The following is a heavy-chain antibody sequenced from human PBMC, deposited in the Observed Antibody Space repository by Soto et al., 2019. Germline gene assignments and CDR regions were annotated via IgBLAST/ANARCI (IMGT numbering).Heavy chain of an antibody. Sequence: QITLKESGPTLVKPTQTLTLTCTFSGFSLSTTRVAVGWIRQPPGKALEWLAVIYWDDDKRYSPFLKSRITITKYPSKNQVVLTMTNMDPVDTATYYCAHSVVAGLGYYFDYWGQGTLVTVSS. CDR1: GFSLSTTRVA. J-gene: IGHJ4*02. CDR3: AHSVVAGLGYYFDY. V-gene: IGHV2-5*02. D-gene: IGHD6-19*01. CDR2: IYWDDDK.